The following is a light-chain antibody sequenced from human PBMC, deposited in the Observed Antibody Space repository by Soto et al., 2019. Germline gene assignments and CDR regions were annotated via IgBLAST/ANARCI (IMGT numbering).Light chain of an antibody. V-gene: IGLV2-23*01. CDR3: CSYAGLPV. Sequence: QSVLTQPASVSGSPGQSITISCTGTSSDVGSYNLVSWYQQHPGKAPKLMIYEGSKRPSGVSNRFSGSKSGNTASLTISGLQAEDEADYYCCSYAGLPVFGGGTKLTVL. J-gene: IGLJ2*01. CDR1: SSDVGSYNL. CDR2: EGS.